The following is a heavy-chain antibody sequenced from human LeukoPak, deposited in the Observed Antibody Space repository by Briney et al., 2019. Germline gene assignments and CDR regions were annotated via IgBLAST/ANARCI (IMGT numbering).Heavy chain of an antibody. Sequence: GASVKVSCKASGYTSTGYYMHWVRQAPGQGLEWMGCINPNSGATNYAQKFQGRVTMTRDTSISTAYMELSGLRSDDTAVYYCASLRLIDYWGQGTLVTVSS. V-gene: IGHV1-2*02. CDR1: GYTSTGYY. CDR3: ASLRLIDY. D-gene: IGHD3-16*01. CDR2: INPNSGAT. J-gene: IGHJ4*02.